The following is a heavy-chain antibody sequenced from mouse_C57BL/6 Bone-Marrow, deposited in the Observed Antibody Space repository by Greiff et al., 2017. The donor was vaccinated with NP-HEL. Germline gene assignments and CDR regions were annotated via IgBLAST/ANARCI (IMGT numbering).Heavy chain of an antibody. V-gene: IGHV1-80*01. CDR1: GYAFSSYW. CDR3: ARGYYWYFDV. J-gene: IGHJ1*03. Sequence: LVESGAELVKPGASVKISCKASGYAFSSYWMNWVKQRPGKGLEWIGQIYPGDGDTNYNGKFKGKATLTADKSSSTAYMQLSSLTSEDSAVYFCARGYYWYFDVWGTGTTVTVSS. CDR2: IYPGDGDT.